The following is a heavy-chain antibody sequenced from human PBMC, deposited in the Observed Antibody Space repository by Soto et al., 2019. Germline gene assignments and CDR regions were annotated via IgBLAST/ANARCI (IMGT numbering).Heavy chain of an antibody. Sequence: PGGSLRLSCAASAFTFRSSAMSWVRQAPGKGLEWVSAISSSGDSTHYADSVKGRFTISRDNSKNTLFLQMNSLRVEDTAIYYCESGNGDYWGQGSRVTVS. D-gene: IGHD1-1*01. CDR2: ISSSGDST. V-gene: IGHV3-23*01. J-gene: IGHJ4*02. CDR1: AFTFRSSA. CDR3: ESGNGDY.